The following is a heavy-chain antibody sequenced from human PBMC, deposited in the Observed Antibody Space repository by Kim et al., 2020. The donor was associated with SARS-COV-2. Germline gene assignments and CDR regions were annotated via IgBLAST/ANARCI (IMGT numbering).Heavy chain of an antibody. CDR1: EFTFSTSW. V-gene: IGHV3-7*03. D-gene: IGHD6-19*01. J-gene: IGHJ6*02. Sequence: GGSLRLSCAASEFTFSTSWMTWVRQAPGKGLEWVASIKQDVYERYYVDSVKGRFTISRDNAKNLLYLQMNSLRPEDTAVYYCAKGVAVAPHYYYHYGMDVWGQGTTVTVSS. CDR2: IKQDVYER. CDR3: AKGVAVAPHYYYHYGMDV.